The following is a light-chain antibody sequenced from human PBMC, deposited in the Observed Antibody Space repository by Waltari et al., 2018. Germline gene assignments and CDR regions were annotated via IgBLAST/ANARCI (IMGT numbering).Light chain of an antibody. Sequence: DIQMTQSPTSLSAFVGDKVSITCRASQNITRYLCWYQQRPGKAPKLLIYAAFTLQRGVPSRFSGGGSGVDFALTINNLQPEDFATYSCQQTHSVPWTFGRGTKV. CDR1: QNITRY. CDR2: AAF. V-gene: IGKV1-39*01. J-gene: IGKJ1*01. CDR3: QQTHSVPWT.